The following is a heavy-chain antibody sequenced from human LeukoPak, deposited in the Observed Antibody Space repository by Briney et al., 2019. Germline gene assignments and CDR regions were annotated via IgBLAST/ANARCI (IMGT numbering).Heavy chain of an antibody. J-gene: IGHJ2*01. D-gene: IGHD6-19*01. CDR1: GGSITSSSYY. CDR2: IFYSGST. CDR3: ARENYSSGWSHWYFDL. Sequence: SETLSLTCTVSGGSITSSSYYWGWIRQPPGKGLEWIGSIFYSGSTYYNPSLKSRVTISVDTSKTQFSLKLSSVTPEDTAVYYCARENYSSGWSHWYFDLWGRGTLVTVSS. V-gene: IGHV4-39*02.